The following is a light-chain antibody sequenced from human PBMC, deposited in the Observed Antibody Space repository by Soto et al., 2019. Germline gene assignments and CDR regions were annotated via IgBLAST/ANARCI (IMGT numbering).Light chain of an antibody. J-gene: IGKJ5*01. CDR2: DAS. V-gene: IGKV3-11*01. Sequence: EIVLTQSPATLSLSPGERATLSCRASQSVSSYLAWYQQKPGQAPRLLIYDASNRATGIPARFSGSGSGTDFTLTISSLEPEDFAVYYCQQRFITFGQGTRLEIK. CDR3: QQRFIT. CDR1: QSVSSY.